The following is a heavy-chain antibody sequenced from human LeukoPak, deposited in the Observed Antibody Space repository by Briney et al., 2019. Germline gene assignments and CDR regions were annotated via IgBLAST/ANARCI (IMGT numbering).Heavy chain of an antibody. CDR3: ARDHFGSLDS. V-gene: IGHV4-59*01. CDR1: GGSISSYY. J-gene: IGHJ4*02. D-gene: IGHD3-10*01. Sequence: SETLSLTCTVSGGSISSYYWSWIRQPPGKGLEWIGYDYCGGNTNYDPSLKRRVTISVDTSKNQFSLTLTSVTAADTAVYFCARDHFGSLDSWGQGILVTVSS. CDR2: DYCGGNT.